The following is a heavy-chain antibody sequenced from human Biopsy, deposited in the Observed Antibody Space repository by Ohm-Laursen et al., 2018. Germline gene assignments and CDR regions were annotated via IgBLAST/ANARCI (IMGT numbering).Heavy chain of an antibody. J-gene: IGHJ5*02. D-gene: IGHD1-14*01. Sequence: SDTLSLTCVVYGESFNGYYWSWIRQTPGKGLEWIGEINHSGRTNYNPSLKSRVTMSVDTSKNKFSLRVSSVTAADTAVYYCARDRDRRGWFDPWGQGTLVTVSS. CDR3: ARDRDRRGWFDP. CDR1: GESFNGYY. V-gene: IGHV4-34*01. CDR2: INHSGRT.